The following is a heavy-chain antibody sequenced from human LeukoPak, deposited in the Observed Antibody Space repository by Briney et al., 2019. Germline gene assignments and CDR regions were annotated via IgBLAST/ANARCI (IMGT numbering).Heavy chain of an antibody. CDR2: ISTSSSYI. J-gene: IGHJ3*02. V-gene: IGHV3-21*01. D-gene: IGHD3/OR15-3a*01. Sequence: PGGSLRLSCAASGFTFSSYSMNWVRQAPGKGLEWVSSISTSSSYIYYADSVKGRFTISRDNSKNTLYLQMNSLRAEDTAVYYCAKLAWTGSSSSYDAFDIWGQGTMVTVSS. CDR3: AKLAWTGSSSSYDAFDI. CDR1: GFTFSSYS.